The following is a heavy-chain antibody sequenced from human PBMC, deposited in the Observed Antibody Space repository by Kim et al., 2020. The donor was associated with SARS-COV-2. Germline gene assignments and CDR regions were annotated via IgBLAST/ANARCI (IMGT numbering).Heavy chain of an antibody. CDR2: ISSSSSYI. D-gene: IGHD3-10*01. Sequence: GGSLRLSCAASGFTFSSYSMNWVRQAPGKGLEWVSSISSSSSYIYYADSVKGRFTISRDNAKNSLYLQMNSLRAEDTAVYYCARVKSGWFGELDYWGQGTLVTVSS. CDR1: GFTFSSYS. V-gene: IGHV3-21*01. CDR3: ARVKSGWFGELDY. J-gene: IGHJ4*02.